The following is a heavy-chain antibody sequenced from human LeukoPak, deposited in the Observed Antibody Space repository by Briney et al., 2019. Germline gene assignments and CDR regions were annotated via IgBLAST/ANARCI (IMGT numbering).Heavy chain of an antibody. J-gene: IGHJ6*02. CDR3: ARDGDIVVVPAAPIPNYYYGMGV. V-gene: IGHV3-21*01. CDR1: GFTFSSYS. CDR2: ISSSSSYI. Sequence: GGSLRLSCAASGFTFSSYSMNWVRQAPGKGLEWVSSISSSSSYIYYADSVKGRFTISRDNAKNSLYLQMNSLRAEDTAVYYCARDGDIVVVPAAPIPNYYYGMGVWGQGTTVTVSS. D-gene: IGHD2-2*01.